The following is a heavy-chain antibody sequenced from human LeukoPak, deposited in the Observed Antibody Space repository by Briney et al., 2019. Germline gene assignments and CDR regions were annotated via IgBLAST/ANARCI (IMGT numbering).Heavy chain of an antibody. CDR1: GGSFSGYY. Sequence: PSETLSLTCAVYGGSFSGYYYTWIRQFPGKGLEWIGEISPTGSTNHNSSLKSRLTISAGTSNNQFSLNLSSVTAADTAVYYCARPRYSSRSFDYWGQGTLVTVSS. CDR3: ARPRYSSRSFDY. CDR2: ISPTGST. D-gene: IGHD6-13*01. J-gene: IGHJ4*02. V-gene: IGHV4-34*01.